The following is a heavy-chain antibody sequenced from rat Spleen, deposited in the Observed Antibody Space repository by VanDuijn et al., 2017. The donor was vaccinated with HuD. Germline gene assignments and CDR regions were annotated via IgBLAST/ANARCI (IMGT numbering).Heavy chain of an antibody. CDR3: TRLWDY. CDR2: ISNARGIT. Sequence: EVQLVESGGGLVQPGRSLKLSCAASGFTFSSFAMAWVRQAPKKGLEWVATISNARGITYYPDSVKGRFTISRDNAKSTLYLKLDSLRSEDTATYYCTRLWDYWGQGVMVTVSS. CDR1: GFTFSSFA. V-gene: IGHV5-7*01. J-gene: IGHJ2*01.